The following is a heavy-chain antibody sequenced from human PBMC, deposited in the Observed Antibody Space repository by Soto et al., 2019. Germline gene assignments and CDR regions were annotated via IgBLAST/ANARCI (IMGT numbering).Heavy chain of an antibody. V-gene: IGHV1-18*01. D-gene: IGHD2-2*01. CDR3: ARGLYCSSTSCYNAENWFDP. Sequence: ASVKVSCKASGYTFTSYGISWVRQAPGQGLEWMGWISAYNGNTNYAQKLQGRVTMTTDTSTSTAYMELRSLRSDDTAVYYCARGLYCSSTSCYNAENWFDPWGQGTLVTVSS. CDR2: ISAYNGNT. J-gene: IGHJ5*02. CDR1: GYTFTSYG.